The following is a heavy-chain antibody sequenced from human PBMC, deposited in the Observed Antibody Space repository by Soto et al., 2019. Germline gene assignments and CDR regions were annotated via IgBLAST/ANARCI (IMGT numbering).Heavy chain of an antibody. CDR3: ARDLGGYGHFDY. CDR2: IIPILGIA. CDR1: GGTFSSYT. J-gene: IGHJ4*02. D-gene: IGHD5-12*01. Sequence: SVKVSCKASGGTFSSYTISWVRQAPGQGLEWMGRIIPILGIANYAQKFQGRVTITADKSTSTAYMELSSLRSEDTAVYYCARDLGGYGHFDYWGQGTLVTVSS. V-gene: IGHV1-69*04.